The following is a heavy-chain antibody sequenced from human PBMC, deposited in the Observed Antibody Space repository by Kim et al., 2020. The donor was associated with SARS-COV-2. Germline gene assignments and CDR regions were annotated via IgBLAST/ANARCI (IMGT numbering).Heavy chain of an antibody. CDR2: VSSDGTNK. D-gene: IGHD1-26*01. V-gene: IGHV3-30*18. Sequence: GGSLRLSCAASGFTFTGYGMHWVRQAPSKGLEWVAVVSSDGTNKYYADSVKGRFTISRDNSKNTLYLQMNSLRAEDTAIYYCAKATYSGSYFSDYWGQGT. CDR3: AKATYSGSYFSDY. J-gene: IGHJ4*02. CDR1: GFTFTGYG.